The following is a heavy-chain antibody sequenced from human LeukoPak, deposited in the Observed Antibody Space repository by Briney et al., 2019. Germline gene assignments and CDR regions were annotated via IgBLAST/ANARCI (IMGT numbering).Heavy chain of an antibody. CDR3: ARDNGNYDYVWGSYRYGPFDY. J-gene: IGHJ4*02. D-gene: IGHD3-16*02. V-gene: IGHV1-69*01. Sequence: SVTVSCKASGGTFSSYAISWVRQAPGQGLGWMGGIIPIFGTANYAQKFQGRVTITADESTNTAYMELSSLRSEDTAVYYCARDNGNYDYVWGSYRYGPFDYWGQGTLVTVSS. CDR2: IIPIFGTA. CDR1: GGTFSSYA.